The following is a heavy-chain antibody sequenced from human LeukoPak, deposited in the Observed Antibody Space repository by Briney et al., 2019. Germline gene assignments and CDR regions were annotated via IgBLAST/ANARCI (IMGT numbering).Heavy chain of an antibody. D-gene: IGHD2-2*01. V-gene: IGHV3-21*01. J-gene: IGHJ4*02. CDR2: TSSSSSYI. CDR1: GFTFSSYS. CDR3: ARAPGLGYCSSTSCFPG. Sequence: GGSLRLSCAASGFTFSSYSMNWVRQAPGKGLEWVSSTSSSSSYIYYADSVKGRFTISRDNAKNSLYLQMNSLRAEDTAVYYCARAPGLGYCSSTSCFPGWGQGALVTVSS.